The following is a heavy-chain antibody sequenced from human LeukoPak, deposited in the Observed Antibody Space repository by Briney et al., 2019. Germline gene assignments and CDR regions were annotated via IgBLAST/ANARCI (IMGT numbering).Heavy chain of an antibody. CDR3: ASEDAYNHERPGVPDS. CDR2: ISGNGIDT. J-gene: IGHJ5*01. Sequence: GGSLRLSCAASGFNFGNYWMLWVRQGPGKGLVWVSRISGNGIDTRYADSVKGRFIVSRDNAKNTVFLQLNSLRAEDTAVYYCASEDAYNHERPGVPDSWGQGTLVTVSS. V-gene: IGHV3-74*01. D-gene: IGHD5-24*01. CDR1: GFNFGNYW.